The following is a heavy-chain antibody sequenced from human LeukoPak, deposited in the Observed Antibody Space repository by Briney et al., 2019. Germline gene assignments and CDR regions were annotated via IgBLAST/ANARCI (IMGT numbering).Heavy chain of an antibody. CDR2: INAGNGNT. V-gene: IGHV1-3*01. CDR3: ARDPEGELEPYFDY. D-gene: IGHD1-1*01. J-gene: IGHJ4*02. CDR1: GYTFTSYA. Sequence: VSVKVSCKASGYTFTSYAMHWVRQAPGQRLEWMGWINAGNGNTKYSQKFQGRVTITRDTSASTAYMELSSLRSEDTAVYYCARDPEGELEPYFDYWGQGTLVTVSS.